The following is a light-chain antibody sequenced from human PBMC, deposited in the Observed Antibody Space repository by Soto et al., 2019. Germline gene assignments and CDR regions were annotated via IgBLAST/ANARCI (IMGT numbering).Light chain of an antibody. J-gene: IGLJ1*01. CDR2: EVS. V-gene: IGLV2-14*01. CDR3: SSYTSSSTPLV. Sequence: QSVLTQPASVSGSPGQSITISCTGTSSDVGGYNYVSWYQQHPGKAPKLMIYEVSNRPSGVSNRFSGSKSGNTASLTISGLQAEDVADYYCSSYTSSSTPLVFGTGTKVTVL. CDR1: SSDVGGYNY.